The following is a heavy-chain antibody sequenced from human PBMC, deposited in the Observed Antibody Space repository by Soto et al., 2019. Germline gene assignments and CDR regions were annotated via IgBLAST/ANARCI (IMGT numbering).Heavy chain of an antibody. CDR2: MSWNGRSI. J-gene: IGHJ4*02. Sequence: EVQLVESGGGVVRPGGSLRLSCEASGFTFDDYGMGWVRQAPGKGLEWVSGMSWNGRSITYAASVKGRFTISRDSAKRSLYLQMNSLAAADTAFYYCARYYYSVNWYYFHNWGEGTLVTVSS. D-gene: IGHD1-1*01. V-gene: IGHV3-20*04. CDR3: ARYYYSVNWYYFHN. CDR1: GFTFDDYG.